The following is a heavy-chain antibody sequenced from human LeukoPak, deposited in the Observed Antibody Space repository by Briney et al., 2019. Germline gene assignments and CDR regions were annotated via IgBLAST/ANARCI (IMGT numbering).Heavy chain of an antibody. D-gene: IGHD5-24*01. CDR2: IIPSLGIA. V-gene: IGHV1-69*04. J-gene: IGHJ3*02. CDR3: ARVIDGYNPNDAFDI. Sequence: ASVKVSCKASGGTFSSYAISWVRQAPGQGLEWMGRIIPSLGIANYAQKFQGRVTITADKSTSTAYMELSSLRSEDTAVYYCARVIDGYNPNDAFDIWGQGTMVTVSS. CDR1: GGTFSSYA.